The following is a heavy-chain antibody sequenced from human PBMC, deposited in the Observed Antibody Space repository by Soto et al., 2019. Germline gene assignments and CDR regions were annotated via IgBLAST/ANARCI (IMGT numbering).Heavy chain of an antibody. CDR3: ARDLELRVCDY. J-gene: IGHJ4*02. CDR1: GYTFTGYY. D-gene: IGHD1-7*01. V-gene: IGHV1-2*04. Sequence: QVQLVQSGAEVKKPGASVKVSCKASGYTFTGYYMHWVRQAPGQGLEWMGWINPNSGGTKYEQKFQGWVTMTRDTSISTAYMELSRLRSDDTAVYYCARDLELRVCDYLGQGTLVTVSS. CDR2: INPNSGGT.